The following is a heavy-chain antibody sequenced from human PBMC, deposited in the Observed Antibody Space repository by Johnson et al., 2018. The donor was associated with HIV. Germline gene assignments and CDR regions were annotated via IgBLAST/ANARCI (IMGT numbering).Heavy chain of an antibody. D-gene: IGHD3-10*02. Sequence: VQLVESGGGVVQPGGSLSLYCAASGFAFSTYGMHWVRQPPGKGLEWVSVIYSGSSTQYADFVKGRFSISRDTSKNTVYLQMNSLRVEDTALYYCASVRRGALDIWGQGTMVTVSS. CDR1: GFAFSTYG. V-gene: IGHV3-NL1*01. J-gene: IGHJ3*02. CDR3: ASVRRGALDI. CDR2: IYSGSST.